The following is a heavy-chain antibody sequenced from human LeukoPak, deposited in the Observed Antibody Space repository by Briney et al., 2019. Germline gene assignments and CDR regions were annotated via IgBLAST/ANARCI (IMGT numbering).Heavy chain of an antibody. CDR1: SYTFTSYG. V-gene: IGHV1-18*01. J-gene: IGHJ4*02. D-gene: IGHD2-2*01. Sequence: GASVKVSCKASSYTFTSYGISWVRQAPGQGLEWMGWISAYNGNTNYAQKFQGRVTMTEDTSTDTAYMELSSLRSEDTAVYYCATPPRYCSSTSCDYWGQGTLVTVSS. CDR2: ISAYNGNT. CDR3: ATPPRYCSSTSCDY.